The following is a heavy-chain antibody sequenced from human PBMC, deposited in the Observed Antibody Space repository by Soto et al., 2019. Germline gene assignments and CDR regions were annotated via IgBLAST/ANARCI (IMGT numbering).Heavy chain of an antibody. CDR3: ARGTYYYDSSGYYAY. CDR1: GFTFSSYS. V-gene: IGHV3-21*01. CDR2: ISSSSSYI. Sequence: EVQLVESGGGLVKPGGSLRLSCAASGFTFSSYSMNWVRQAPGKGLEWVSSISSSSSYIYYAVSVKGRFTISRDNAKNSLYLQMNSLRAEDTAVYYCARGTYYYDSSGYYAYWGQGTLVTVSS. J-gene: IGHJ4*02. D-gene: IGHD3-22*01.